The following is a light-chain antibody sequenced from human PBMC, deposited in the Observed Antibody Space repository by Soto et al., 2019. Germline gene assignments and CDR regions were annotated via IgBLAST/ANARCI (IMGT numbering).Light chain of an antibody. CDR3: SSSSSNSASVL. CDR1: SADIGSHNR. J-gene: IGLJ2*01. CDR2: DVN. Sequence: QSALTQPPSMSGSPGQSITIFCKGSSADIGSHNRVSWYHQPPDTAPKLIIYDVNDRPSGVPDRFSGSKSADTASLSISGLQPEDEGVYYCSSSSSNSASVLFGGGTKLTVL. V-gene: IGLV2-18*02.